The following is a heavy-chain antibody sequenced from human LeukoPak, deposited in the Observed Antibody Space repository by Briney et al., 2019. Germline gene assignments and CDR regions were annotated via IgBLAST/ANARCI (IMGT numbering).Heavy chain of an antibody. CDR3: AAQSDFIAVAGNWFDP. D-gene: IGHD6-19*01. CDR2: TYYSGST. V-gene: IGHV4-59*01. J-gene: IGHJ5*02. CDR1: GGSISSYY. Sequence: SETLSLTCTVSGGSISSYYWSWIRQPPGKGLEWIGYTYYSGSTNYNPSLKSRVTISVDTSKNQFSLKLSSVTAADTAVHYCAAQSDFIAVAGNWFDPWGQGTLVTVSS.